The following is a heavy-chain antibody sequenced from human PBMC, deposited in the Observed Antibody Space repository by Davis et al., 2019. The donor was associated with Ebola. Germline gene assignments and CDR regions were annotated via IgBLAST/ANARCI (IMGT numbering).Heavy chain of an antibody. V-gene: IGHV3-9*01. CDR2: ISWNSGSI. J-gene: IGHJ6*04. CDR1: GFTFDAYA. CDR3: AKGDDYLYGIDV. D-gene: IGHD4/OR15-4a*01. Sequence: PGGSLRLSCAASGFTFDAYAMHWVRQAPGKGLEWVSGISWNSGSIAYAASVKGRFTTSRDNAKNSLYLQMNSLGTEDTAMYYCAKGDDYLYGIDVWGKGTTVTVSS.